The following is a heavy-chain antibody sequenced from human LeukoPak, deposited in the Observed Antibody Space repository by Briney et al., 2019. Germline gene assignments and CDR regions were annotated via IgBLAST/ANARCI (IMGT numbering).Heavy chain of an antibody. D-gene: IGHD2-2*01. Sequence: GGSLRLSCAASGFTFSNYSMNWVRQAPGKGLEWVAVISGSGGSTYYADSVKGQFTISRDNSKNTLYLQMNSLRAEDTAVYYCAKGRLGSSTQFDYWGQGTLVTVSS. J-gene: IGHJ4*02. V-gene: IGHV3-23*01. CDR2: ISGSGGST. CDR3: AKGRLGSSTQFDY. CDR1: GFTFSNYS.